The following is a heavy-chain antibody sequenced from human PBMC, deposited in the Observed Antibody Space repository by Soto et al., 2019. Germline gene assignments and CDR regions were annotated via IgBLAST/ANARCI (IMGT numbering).Heavy chain of an antibody. CDR3: ARDRGSSWYIDY. V-gene: IGHV3-33*01. CDR2: IWYDGSNK. J-gene: IGHJ4*02. CDR1: GFIFSSYG. D-gene: IGHD6-13*01. Sequence: QVQLVESGGGVVQPGRSLRLSCAASGFIFSSYGMHWVRQAPGKGLEWVAVIWYDGSNKYYADSVKGRFTISRDNSKNTLYLQMNSLRAEDTAVYYCARDRGSSWYIDYWGQGTLVTVSS.